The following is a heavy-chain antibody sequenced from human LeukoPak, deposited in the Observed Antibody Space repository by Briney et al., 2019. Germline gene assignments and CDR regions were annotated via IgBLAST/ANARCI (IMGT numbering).Heavy chain of an antibody. J-gene: IGHJ4*02. CDR2: INHSGST. Sequence: PSETLSLTCAVYGGSFSGYFWSWIRQPPGKGLEWIGEINHSGSTNYNPSLKSRATISVDTSKNQFSLKLSSVTAADTAVYYCARVPGYCSSTSCDYWGQGTLVTVSS. D-gene: IGHD2-2*01. V-gene: IGHV4-34*01. CDR3: ARVPGYCSSTSCDY. CDR1: GGSFSGYF.